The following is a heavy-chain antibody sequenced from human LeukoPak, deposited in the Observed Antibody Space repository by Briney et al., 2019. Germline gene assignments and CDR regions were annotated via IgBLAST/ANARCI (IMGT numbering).Heavy chain of an antibody. J-gene: IGHJ4*02. Sequence: ASVKVSCKASGGTFSSHAISWVRQAPGQGLEWMGGIIPIFGTANYAQKFQGRVTIAADESTSTAYMELSSLRSEDTAVYYCARVPNCSGGSCYSSFDYWGQGTLVTVSS. V-gene: IGHV1-69*13. CDR3: ARVPNCSGGSCYSSFDY. D-gene: IGHD2-15*01. CDR2: IIPIFGTA. CDR1: GGTFSSHA.